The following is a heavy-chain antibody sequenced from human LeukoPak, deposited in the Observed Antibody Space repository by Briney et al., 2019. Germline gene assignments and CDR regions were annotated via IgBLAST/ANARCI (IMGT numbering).Heavy chain of an antibody. V-gene: IGHV4-4*07. J-gene: IGHJ3*02. Sequence: SETLSLTCTVSGGSISSYYWSWIRQPAGKGLEWIGRIYIGRSTDYNPSLKSRVIISVDTSKNQFSLKMSSVSAADTAVYYCAGEQEQLDAFHIWGQGTMVTVSS. CDR1: GGSISSYY. D-gene: IGHD6-6*01. CDR2: IYIGRST. CDR3: AGEQEQLDAFHI.